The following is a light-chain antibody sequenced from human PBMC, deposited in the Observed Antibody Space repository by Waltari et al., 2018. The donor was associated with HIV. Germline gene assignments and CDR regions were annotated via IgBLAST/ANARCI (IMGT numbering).Light chain of an antibody. J-gene: IGKJ5*01. V-gene: IGKV1-39*01. CDR2: GAS. CDR1: QNINNY. Sequence: DIQMTQSPSSLSASGGDTVTITCRASQNINNYLNWYQQRPGKPPNLLIYGASSLQPGVPSRFSARASGANFTLTITRLQPEDFASYYCQQSFSAAITLGQGTRL. CDR3: QQSFSAAIT.